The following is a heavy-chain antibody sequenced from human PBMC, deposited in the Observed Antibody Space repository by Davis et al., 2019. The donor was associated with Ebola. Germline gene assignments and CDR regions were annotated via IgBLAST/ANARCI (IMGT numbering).Heavy chain of an antibody. D-gene: IGHD2-2*02. J-gene: IGHJ4*02. V-gene: IGHV3-74*01. Sequence: HTGGSLRLSCAASGFTFSTYWMNWVRQVPGKGLVWVSRIQTDGSSTSYADSVKGRFTISRDNAKNTLYLQMNSLRAEDTAVYYCAKDRAVGPYCSSTSCYRTFFDYWGQGTLVTVSS. CDR2: IQTDGSST. CDR1: GFTFSTYW. CDR3: AKDRAVGPYCSSTSCYRTFFDY.